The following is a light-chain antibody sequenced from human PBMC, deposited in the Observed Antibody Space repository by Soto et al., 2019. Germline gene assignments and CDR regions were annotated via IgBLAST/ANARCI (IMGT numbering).Light chain of an antibody. CDR3: SSKRTTASLV. V-gene: IGLV2-14*01. Sequence: QSALTQPASVSGSPGQTITISCTGTSSDVGAYNYVSWYQQHPGKAPKLMIYEVSNRPSGVSDRFSGSKSGNTASLTISGLQAADEADYYCSSKRTTASLVFGSGIKVTVL. CDR1: SSDVGAYNY. J-gene: IGLJ1*01. CDR2: EVS.